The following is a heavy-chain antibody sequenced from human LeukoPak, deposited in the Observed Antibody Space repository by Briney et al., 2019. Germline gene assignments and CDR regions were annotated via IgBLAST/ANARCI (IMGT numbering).Heavy chain of an antibody. J-gene: IGHJ4*02. Sequence: ASVKVSCKASGGTFSSYAISWVRQAPGQGLEWMGGIIPIFGTANYAQKFQGRVTITADESTSTAYMELSSLRSEDTAVYYCARAGLTGYGKYYFDYWGQGTLVTVSS. D-gene: IGHD3-9*01. CDR1: GGTFSSYA. V-gene: IGHV1-69*13. CDR2: IIPIFGTA. CDR3: ARAGLTGYGKYYFDY.